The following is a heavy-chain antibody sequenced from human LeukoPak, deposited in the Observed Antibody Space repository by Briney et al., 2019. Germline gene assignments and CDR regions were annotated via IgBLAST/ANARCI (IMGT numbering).Heavy chain of an antibody. CDR1: GYTFTSYG. CDR3: ATGGSYEPQAGDY. J-gene: IGHJ4*02. V-gene: IGHV1-18*01. Sequence: GPVKVSCKASGYTFTSYGISWVRPAPGQGLEWMGWISAYNGNTNYAQKLQGRVTITTDTSTSTAYMELRSLRSDDTAVYYCATGGSYEPQAGDYWGQGTLVTVSS. D-gene: IGHD1-26*01. CDR2: ISAYNGNT.